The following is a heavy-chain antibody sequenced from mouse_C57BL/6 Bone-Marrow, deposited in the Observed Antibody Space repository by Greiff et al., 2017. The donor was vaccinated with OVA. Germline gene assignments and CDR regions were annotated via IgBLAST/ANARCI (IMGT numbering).Heavy chain of an antibody. D-gene: IGHD1-1*01. J-gene: IGHJ2*01. CDR1: GFTFSDYY. Sequence: EVQLQESAGGLVQPGSSMKLSCTASGFTFSDYYMAWVRQVPEKGLEWVANINYDGSSTYYLDSLKSRFIISRDNAKNILYLQMSSLKSEDTATYYCARDRGVVAFDYWGQGTTLTVSS. CDR2: INYDGSST. V-gene: IGHV5-16*01. CDR3: ARDRGVVAFDY.